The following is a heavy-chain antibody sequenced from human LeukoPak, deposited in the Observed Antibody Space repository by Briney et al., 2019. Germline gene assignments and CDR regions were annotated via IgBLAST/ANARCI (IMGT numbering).Heavy chain of an antibody. CDR3: AREDYYGSGREYYFDY. V-gene: IGHV1-69*04. CDR1: GGTFSSYA. Sequence: SVKVSCKASGGTFSSYAISWVRQAPGQGLEWMGRIIPILGIANYAQKFQGRVTITADKSTSTAYMELSSLRPEDTAVYYCAREDYYGSGREYYFDYWGQGTLVTVSS. J-gene: IGHJ4*02. CDR2: IIPILGIA. D-gene: IGHD3-10*01.